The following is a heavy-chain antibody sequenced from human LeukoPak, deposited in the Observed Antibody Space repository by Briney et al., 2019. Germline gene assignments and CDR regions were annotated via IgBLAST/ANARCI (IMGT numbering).Heavy chain of an antibody. CDR1: GGSFSGYY. CDR3: ARHGLNPQSFHRFDY. Sequence: SETLSLTCAVYGGSFSGYYWSWIRQPPGKGLEWIGEINHSGSTNYNPSLKSRVTISVDTSKNQFSLKLSSVTAADTAVYYCARHGLNPQSFHRFDYWGQGTLVTVSS. V-gene: IGHV4-34*01. CDR2: INHSGST. D-gene: IGHD3/OR15-3a*01. J-gene: IGHJ4*02.